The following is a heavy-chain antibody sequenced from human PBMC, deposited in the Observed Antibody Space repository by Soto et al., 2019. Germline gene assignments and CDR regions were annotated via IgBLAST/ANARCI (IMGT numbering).Heavy chain of an antibody. V-gene: IGHV1-3*01. CDR3: ARLGIAAAWTPNWFDP. J-gene: IGHJ5*02. D-gene: IGHD6-13*01. CDR2: INAGNGNT. CDR1: GYTFTSYA. Sequence: PSVKVSCKASGYTFTSYAMHWVRQAPGQRLEWMGWINAGNGNTKYSQKFQGRVTITRDTSASTAYMELSSLRSEDTAVYYCARLGIAAAWTPNWFDPWGQGTLVTVSS.